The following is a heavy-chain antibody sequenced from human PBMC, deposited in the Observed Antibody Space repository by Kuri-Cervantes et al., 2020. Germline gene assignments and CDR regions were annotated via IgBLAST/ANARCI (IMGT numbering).Heavy chain of an antibody. V-gene: IGHV3-9*01. Sequence: LSLTCAASGFTFDDYAMHWVRQAPGKGLEWVSGISWNSGSIGYADSVKGRFTISRDNAKNSLYLQMNSLRAEDTALYYCAKGNIYSNYALFYWGQGTLVTVSS. D-gene: IGHD4-11*01. J-gene: IGHJ4*02. CDR2: ISWNSGSI. CDR1: GFTFDDYA. CDR3: AKGNIYSNYALFY.